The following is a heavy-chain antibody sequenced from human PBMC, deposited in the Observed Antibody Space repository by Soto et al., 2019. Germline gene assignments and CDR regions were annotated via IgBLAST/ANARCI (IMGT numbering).Heavy chain of an antibody. CDR2: IYYSGST. D-gene: IGHD6-6*01. V-gene: IGHV4-61*01. CDR3: ARNIAARGDWFDP. J-gene: IGHJ5*02. Sequence: SETLSLTCTVSGGSVSSGSYYWSWIRQSPGKGLEWIGYIYYSGSTNYNPSLKSRVTISVDKSKNQFSLKLSSVTAADTAVYYCARNIAARGDWFDPWGQGTLVTVSS. CDR1: GGSVSSGSYY.